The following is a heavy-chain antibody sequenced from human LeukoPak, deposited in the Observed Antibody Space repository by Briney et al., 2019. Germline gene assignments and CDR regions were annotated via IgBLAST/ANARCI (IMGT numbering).Heavy chain of an antibody. J-gene: IGHJ4*02. CDR1: GGSISSYY. CDR3: ARDYGGKFDY. Sequence: SETLSLTCTVSGGSISSYYWSWIRQPPGKGLEWIGYIYYSGSTNYNPSLKSRVTISVDTSKNQFSLKLSSLTAADTAVYYCARDYGGKFDYWGQGTLVTVSS. D-gene: IGHD4-23*01. V-gene: IGHV4-59*01. CDR2: IYYSGST.